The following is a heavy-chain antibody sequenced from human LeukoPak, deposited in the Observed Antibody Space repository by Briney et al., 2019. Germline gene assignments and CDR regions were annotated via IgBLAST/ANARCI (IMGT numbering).Heavy chain of an antibody. CDR3: ATETRTRSGWYDQKGDY. J-gene: IGHJ4*02. Sequence: PGGSLRLSCAASGFTFSTYGMSWVRQAPGKGLEWVSVISGSGGSTYYADSVKGRFTISRDNSKNTLYLQMNNLRAEDTAVYYCATETRTRSGWYDQKGDYWGQGTLVTVSS. CDR1: GFTFSTYG. V-gene: IGHV3-23*01. D-gene: IGHD6-19*01. CDR2: ISGSGGST.